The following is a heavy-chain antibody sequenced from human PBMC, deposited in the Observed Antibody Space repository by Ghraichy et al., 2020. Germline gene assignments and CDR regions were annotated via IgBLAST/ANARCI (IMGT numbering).Heavy chain of an antibody. CDR1: GASISSGAYY. Sequence: LRLSCTVSGASISSGAYYWSWVRQHPGKGLEWVGFIYDTVNTRYNRSLKSRVTISLDTSKNQISLKLNSVTAADTAIYYCSRSPSVAYCSTTSCYSTFDIWGQGTMVTVSS. D-gene: IGHD2-2*01. J-gene: IGHJ3*02. CDR2: IYDTVNT. CDR3: SRSPSVAYCSTTSCYSTFDI. V-gene: IGHV4-31*03.